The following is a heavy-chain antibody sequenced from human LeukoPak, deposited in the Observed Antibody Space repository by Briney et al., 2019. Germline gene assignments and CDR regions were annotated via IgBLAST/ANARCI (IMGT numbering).Heavy chain of an antibody. CDR1: GFTFDDYA. V-gene: IGHV3-9*01. D-gene: IGHD4-17*01. Sequence: PGRSLRLSCAASGFTFDDYAMHWVRQAPGKGLEWVSGISWNSYNIGYADSVKGRFTISRDNAKNSMYLQMNSLRAEDTDLYYCTKGGMTTMTAFDFWGQGTLVTVSS. CDR2: ISWNSYNI. CDR3: TKGGMTTMTAFDF. J-gene: IGHJ4*02.